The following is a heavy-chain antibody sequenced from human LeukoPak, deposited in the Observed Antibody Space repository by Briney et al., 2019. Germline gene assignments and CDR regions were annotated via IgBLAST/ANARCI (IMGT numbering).Heavy chain of an antibody. V-gene: IGHV3-30*18. CDR3: AKLPSPDAFDI. CDR1: GFTFSSCG. CDR2: ISYDGSNK. D-gene: IGHD1-26*01. J-gene: IGHJ3*02. Sequence: GGSLRLSCAASGFTFSSCGMHWVRQAPGKGLEWVAVISYDGSNKYYADSVKGRFTISRDNSKNTLYLQMNSLRAEDTAVYYCAKLPSPDAFDIWGQGTMVTVSS.